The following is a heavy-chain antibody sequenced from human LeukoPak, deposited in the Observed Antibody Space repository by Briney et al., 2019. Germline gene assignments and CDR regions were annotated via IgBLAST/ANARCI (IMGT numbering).Heavy chain of an antibody. J-gene: IGHJ4*02. Sequence: GGSLRLSCAASGFTFSSYAMTWVRQAPGKALEWVAGMIGNGATYLADSVKGRFVISRDNSKNTVYLQMNSLRAEDTALYFCAKDKIVGDGRWDFDYWGQGTLVTVSS. CDR2: MIGNGAT. CDR3: AKDKIVGDGRWDFDY. D-gene: IGHD3-10*01. V-gene: IGHV3-23*01. CDR1: GFTFSSYA.